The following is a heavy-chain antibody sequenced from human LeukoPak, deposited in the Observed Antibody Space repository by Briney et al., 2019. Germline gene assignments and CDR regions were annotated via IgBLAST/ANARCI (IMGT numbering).Heavy chain of an antibody. V-gene: IGHV4-39*01. CDR2: IHYSGST. CDR1: GDSISSARDY. D-gene: IGHD2-2*01. Sequence: TSETLLLTCSVSGDSISSARDYWGWIRQPPGKGLEWIGNIHYSGSTYYNPSLKSRVTISVDTSKNQFSLKLSSVTAADTAVYYCARYCKSTSCFGLNGFDIWGEGWMVTVSS. J-gene: IGHJ3*02. CDR3: ARYCKSTSCFGLNGFDI.